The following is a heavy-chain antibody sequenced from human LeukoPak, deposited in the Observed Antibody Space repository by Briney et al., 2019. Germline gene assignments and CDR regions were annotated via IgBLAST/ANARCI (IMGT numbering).Heavy chain of an antibody. J-gene: IGHJ6*02. Sequence: ASVKVSCKASGYTFTGYYMHWVRQAPGQGLEWMGWINPNSGGKNYAHKFQGRVTMTRDTSISTAYMELSRLRSDDTAVYYCASGYSRREIYGMDVWGQGTTVTVSS. D-gene: IGHD5-18*01. CDR1: GYTFTGYY. V-gene: IGHV1-2*07. CDR2: INPNSGGK. CDR3: ASGYSRREIYGMDV.